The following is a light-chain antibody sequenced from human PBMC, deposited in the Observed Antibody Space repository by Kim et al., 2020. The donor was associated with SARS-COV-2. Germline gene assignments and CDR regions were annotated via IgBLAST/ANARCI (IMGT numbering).Light chain of an antibody. J-gene: IGLJ2*01. CDR1: NLRTYY. V-gene: IGLV3-19*01. CDR2: GQN. CDR3: KSRDSSGNLLV. Sequence: SSELTQDPAVSVALGQTVKITCQGDNLRTYYANWYQQKPGQAPVLVMFGQNNRPSGIPDRFSGSSSGNTASLTITGAQAEGEADYYCKSRDSSGNLLVFGGGTQLTVL.